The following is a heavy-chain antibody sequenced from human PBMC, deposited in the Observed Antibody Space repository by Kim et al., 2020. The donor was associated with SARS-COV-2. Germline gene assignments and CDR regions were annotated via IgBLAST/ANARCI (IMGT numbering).Heavy chain of an antibody. CDR2: FYYSATS. CDR1: GDSITSGSSY. CDR3: ASQGPSFYDSGPFYY. Sequence: SETLSLTCAITGDSITSGSSYWGWLRQPPGKDLVWIGNFYYSATSYYNPSLKSRATISVYASRYQFSLNLKAVRDTDTAFYYCASQGPSFYDSGPFYY. J-gene: IGHJ6*01. D-gene: IGHD3-10*01. V-gene: IGHV4-39*01.